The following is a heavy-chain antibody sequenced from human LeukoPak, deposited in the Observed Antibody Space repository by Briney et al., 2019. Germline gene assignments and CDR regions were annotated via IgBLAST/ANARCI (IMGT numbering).Heavy chain of an antibody. V-gene: IGHV3-7*01. J-gene: IGHJ3*02. CDR1: GFTFSSYR. CDR3: ARDGAVAGAFDI. CDR2: IKQDGSEK. D-gene: IGHD6-19*01. Sequence: GGSLRLSCAASGFTFSSYRMSWVRQAPGKGLECVANIKQDGSEKYYVDSVKGRFTISRDNAKNSLYLQMNSLRAEDTAVYYCARDGAVAGAFDIWGQGTMVTVSS.